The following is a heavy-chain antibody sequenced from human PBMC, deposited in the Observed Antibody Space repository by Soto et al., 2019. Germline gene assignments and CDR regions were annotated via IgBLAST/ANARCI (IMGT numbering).Heavy chain of an antibody. CDR3: AGGDYDSSGYPLPDY. V-gene: IGHV4-30-4*01. CDR1: GGSISRGDYY. J-gene: IGHJ4*02. D-gene: IGHD3-22*01. Sequence: QVQLQESGPGLVKPSQTLSLTCTVSGGSISRGDYYWSCIRQPPGKGLEWIGYIYYSGSTYYNPSLKRRVTITVDTSKHQFYLKLSAVTAAYTAVYYGAGGDYDSSGYPLPDYWGQGTLVTVSS. CDR2: IYYSGST.